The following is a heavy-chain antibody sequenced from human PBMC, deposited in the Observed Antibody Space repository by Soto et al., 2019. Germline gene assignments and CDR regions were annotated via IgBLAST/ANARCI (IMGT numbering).Heavy chain of an antibody. CDR2: ISAYNGNT. CDR3: ARDGRYFDWLLPSDTVIDY. V-gene: IGHV1-18*01. CDR1: GYTFTSYG. D-gene: IGHD3-9*01. J-gene: IGHJ4*02. Sequence: ASVKVSCKASGYTFTSYGISWVRQAPGQGLEWMGWISAYNGNTNYAQKLQGRVTMTTDTSTRTAYMELRSLRSDDTAVYYCARDGRYFDWLLPSDTVIDYWGQGTLVTVSS.